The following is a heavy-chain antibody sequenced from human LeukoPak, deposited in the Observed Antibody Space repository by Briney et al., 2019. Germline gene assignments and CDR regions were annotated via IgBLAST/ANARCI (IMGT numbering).Heavy chain of an antibody. D-gene: IGHD5-18*01. CDR2: IIPIFGTA. Sequence: ASVKVSCKASGGTFSSYAISWVRQAPGQGLEWMGGIIPIFGTANYAQKFQGRVTITTDESTSTAYMELSSLRSEGTAVYYCASGIRDYYYYYYMDVWGKGTTVTVSS. CDR1: GGTFSSYA. J-gene: IGHJ6*03. V-gene: IGHV1-69*05. CDR3: ASGIRDYYYYYYMDV.